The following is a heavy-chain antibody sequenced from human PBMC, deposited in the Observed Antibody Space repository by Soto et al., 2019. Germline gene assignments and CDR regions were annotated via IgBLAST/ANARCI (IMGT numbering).Heavy chain of an antibody. D-gene: IGHD3-22*01. J-gene: IGHJ2*01. Sequence: SETLSLTCTVSGGSISSYYWSWIRQPAGNGLEWIGRIYTSGSTNYNPSLKSRVTMSVDTSKNQFSLKLSSVTAADTAVYYCARQGFWDYYDSSGYYPWYFDLWGRGTLVTVSS. CDR2: IYTSGST. CDR1: GGSISSYY. V-gene: IGHV4-4*07. CDR3: ARQGFWDYYDSSGYYPWYFDL.